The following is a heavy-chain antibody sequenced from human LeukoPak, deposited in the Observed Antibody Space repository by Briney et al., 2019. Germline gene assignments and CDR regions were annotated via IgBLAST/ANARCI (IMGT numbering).Heavy chain of an antibody. CDR3: AKVALEGYSYGLFDY. J-gene: IGHJ4*02. Sequence: GGSLRLSCAASGFTVSNNYMSWVRQAPGKGLEWVSAISGSGGSTYYADSVKGRFTISRDNSKNTLYLQMNSLRAEDTAVYYCAKVALEGYSYGLFDYWGQGTLVTVSS. V-gene: IGHV3-23*01. D-gene: IGHD5-18*01. CDR2: ISGSGGST. CDR1: GFTVSNNY.